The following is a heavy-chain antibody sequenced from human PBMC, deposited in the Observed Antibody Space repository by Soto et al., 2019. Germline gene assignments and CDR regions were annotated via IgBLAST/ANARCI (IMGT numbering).Heavy chain of an antibody. CDR1: GFTFSSYA. CDR3: AKDHDGYYYMDV. Sequence: PGGSLRLSCAASGFTFSSYAMSWVRQAPGKGLEWVSAISGSGDSTYYADSVKGRFTISRDNSKNTLYLQMNSLRAEDTAVYYCAKDHDGYYYMDVWGKGTTVTVSS. CDR2: ISGSGDST. D-gene: IGHD1-1*01. V-gene: IGHV3-23*01. J-gene: IGHJ6*03.